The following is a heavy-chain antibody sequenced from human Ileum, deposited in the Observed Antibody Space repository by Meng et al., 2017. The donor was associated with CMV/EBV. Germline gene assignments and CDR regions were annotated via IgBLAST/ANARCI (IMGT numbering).Heavy chain of an antibody. D-gene: IGHD3-22*01. Sequence: SETLSLTCTVSGGSISSYYWSWIRQPPGKGLEWIGYIYYSGSTNYNPSLKSRVTISVDTSKNQFSLKLSSVTAADTAVYYCARAQHYYDSSESSFDYWGHGTLVTVSS. CDR2: IYYSGST. CDR3: ARAQHYYDSSESSFDY. J-gene: IGHJ4*01. CDR1: GGSISSYY. V-gene: IGHV4-59*01.